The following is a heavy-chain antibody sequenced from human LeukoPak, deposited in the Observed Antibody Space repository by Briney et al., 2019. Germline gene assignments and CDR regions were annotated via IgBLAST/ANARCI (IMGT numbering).Heavy chain of an antibody. CDR3: ASSRRYGSGSYYNEL. D-gene: IGHD3-10*01. J-gene: IGHJ4*02. V-gene: IGHV1-2*02. CDR1: GYTFTGYY. CDR2: INPNSGGT. Sequence: ASVKVSCKASGYTFTGYYMHWVRQAPGQGLEWMGWINPNSGGTNYAQKFQGRVTMTRDTSISTAYMELSRLRSDDTAVYYCASSRRYGSGSYYNELWGQGTLVTVSS.